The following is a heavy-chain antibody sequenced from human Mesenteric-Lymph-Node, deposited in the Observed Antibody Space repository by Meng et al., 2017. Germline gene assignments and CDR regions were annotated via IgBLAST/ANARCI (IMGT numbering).Heavy chain of an antibody. V-gene: IGHV3-38-3*01. J-gene: IGHJ4*02. CDR2: ISVGST. Sequence: GESLKISCSASGFTVSSNEMSWVRQAPGKGLEWVSSISVGSTYYADSVKGRFTISRDNSKNTLYLQMNSLRAEDTAVYYCAKNSITMIVVVTGVDYWGQGTLVTVSS. CDR1: GFTVSSNE. D-gene: IGHD3-22*01. CDR3: AKNSITMIVVVTGVDY.